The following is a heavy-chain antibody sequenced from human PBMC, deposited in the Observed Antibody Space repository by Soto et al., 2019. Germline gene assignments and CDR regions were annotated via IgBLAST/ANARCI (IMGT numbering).Heavy chain of an antibody. CDR3: ARERDYGDNSGAP. J-gene: IGHJ5*02. CDR2: SSYDGITK. Sequence: GGSLRLPCAASGFISSAYAMHWVRQAPGKGLEWVAVSSYDGITKTHADAVKGRFTISRDNSKNTLYLQMNNLTAADTAVYYCARERDYGDNSGAPWGQGTLVTVSS. D-gene: IGHD4-17*01. CDR1: GFISSAYA. V-gene: IGHV3-30-3*01.